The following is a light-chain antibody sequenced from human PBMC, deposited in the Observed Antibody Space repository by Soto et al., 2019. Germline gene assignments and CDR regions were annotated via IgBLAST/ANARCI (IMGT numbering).Light chain of an antibody. CDR2: DAS. CDR1: QDINNF. V-gene: IGKV1-33*01. J-gene: IGKJ5*01. Sequence: DIPMTQSPSSLSASVGDRVTITCQASQDINNFLNWYQQKPGKAPKLLNYDASNLETGVPSRFSGSGSGTDFIFTISSLQPEDIATYYCQQYDNLITFGQGTRLEIK. CDR3: QQYDNLIT.